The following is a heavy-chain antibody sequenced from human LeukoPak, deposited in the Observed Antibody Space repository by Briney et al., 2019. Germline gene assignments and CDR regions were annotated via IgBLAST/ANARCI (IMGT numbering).Heavy chain of an antibody. D-gene: IGHD3-3*01. CDR2: IYYVGST. CDR1: GGSISSSGYY. CDR3: ARHGWVRDLVTVFGVVNHYDY. V-gene: IGHV4-39*01. J-gene: IGHJ4*02. Sequence: SETLSLTCTVSGGSISSSGYYWGWIRQPPGKGLEWIGSIYYVGSTYYNPSLESRITISVDTSKNQFSLKLSSVTAADTAVYYCARHGWVRDLVTVFGVVNHYDYWGQGTLVTVSS.